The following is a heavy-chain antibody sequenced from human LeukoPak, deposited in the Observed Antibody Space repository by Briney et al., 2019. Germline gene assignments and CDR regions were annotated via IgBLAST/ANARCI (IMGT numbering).Heavy chain of an antibody. Sequence: ASVTVSCTASGYTFTGYYMHWVRPAPGQGLEWMGWINPNSGGTNYAQKFQGWVTMTRDTSISTAYMELSRLRSDDTAVYYCARSGYCDSSGYYDSGAFDIWGQGTMVTVSS. CDR3: ARSGYCDSSGYYDSGAFDI. V-gene: IGHV1-2*04. J-gene: IGHJ3*02. D-gene: IGHD3-22*01. CDR2: INPNSGGT. CDR1: GYTFTGYY.